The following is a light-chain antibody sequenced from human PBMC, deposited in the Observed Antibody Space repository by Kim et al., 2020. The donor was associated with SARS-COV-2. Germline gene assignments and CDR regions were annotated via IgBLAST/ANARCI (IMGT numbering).Light chain of an antibody. CDR3: QQHSNWPPT. Sequence: EIVLTQSPATLSLSPGERATLSCRASQSVSSYLAWYQQRPGQAPRLLIYDASSRATGIPARFSGSGSGIDFTLTISSLEPEDFAVYYYQQHSNWPPTFGGGTKVDIK. V-gene: IGKV3-11*01. CDR1: QSVSSY. CDR2: DAS. J-gene: IGKJ4*01.